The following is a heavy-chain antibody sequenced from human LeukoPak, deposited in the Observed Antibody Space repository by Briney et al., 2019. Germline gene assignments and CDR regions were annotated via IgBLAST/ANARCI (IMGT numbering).Heavy chain of an antibody. CDR2: IRYNGSNK. CDR3: AKAAHVLRFLEWLTHLDY. CDR1: GFTFSSYG. D-gene: IGHD3-3*01. V-gene: IGHV3-30*02. J-gene: IGHJ4*02. Sequence: PGGSLRLSCAASGFTFSSYGMHWVRQAPGKGLEWVEFIRYNGSNKYYADSVKGRFTISRDNSKNTLYLQMNSLRAEDTAVYYCAKAAHVLRFLEWLTHLDYWGQGTLVTVSS.